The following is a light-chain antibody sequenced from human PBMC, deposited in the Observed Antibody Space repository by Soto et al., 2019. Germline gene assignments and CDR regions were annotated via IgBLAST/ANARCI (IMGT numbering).Light chain of an antibody. CDR3: AAWDDSLNAYYV. CDR2: SNN. J-gene: IGLJ1*01. V-gene: IGLV1-44*01. CDR1: GSNIGSNS. Sequence: QSVLTQPPSASGTHGQRVTISCSGSGSNIGSNSVNWYQQLPGTAPKLLIYSNNQRPSGVPDRFSGSKSGTSASLAISGLQSEDEADYYCAAWDDSLNAYYVFGTGTKLTVL.